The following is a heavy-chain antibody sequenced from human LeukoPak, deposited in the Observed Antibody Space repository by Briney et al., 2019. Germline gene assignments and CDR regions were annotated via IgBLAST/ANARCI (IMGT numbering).Heavy chain of an antibody. D-gene: IGHD2-15*01. J-gene: IGHJ4*02. V-gene: IGHV3-48*01. CDR3: ARGPCSGGSCRYYFDY. CDR1: GFTFSSYS. Sequence: GGSLRLSCAASGFTFSSYSMNWVRQAPGKGLEWVSYISSSSSAIYYADSVKGRFTISRDNAKSSLYQQMNSLRAEDTAVYYCARGPCSGGSCRYYFDYWGQGTLVTVSS. CDR2: ISSSSSAI.